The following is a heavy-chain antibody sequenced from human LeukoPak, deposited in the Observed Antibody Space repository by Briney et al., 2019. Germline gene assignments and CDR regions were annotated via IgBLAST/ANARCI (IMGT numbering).Heavy chain of an antibody. CDR1: GFTVSSNY. D-gene: IGHD3-3*01. V-gene: IGHV3-66*01. Sequence: GGSLRLSCAASGFTVSSNYVSWVRQAPGKGLEWVSVIYSGGSTYYADSVKGRFTISRDNSKNTLYLQMNSLRAEDTAVYYCASSYDFWWYFDYWGQGTLVTVSS. CDR2: IYSGGST. J-gene: IGHJ4*02. CDR3: ASSYDFWWYFDY.